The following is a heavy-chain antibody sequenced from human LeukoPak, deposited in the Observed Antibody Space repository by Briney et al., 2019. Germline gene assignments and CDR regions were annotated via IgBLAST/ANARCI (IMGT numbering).Heavy chain of an antibody. CDR3: ARPYYYDSRIDP. CDR2: MYYSGSS. J-gene: IGHJ5*02. Sequence: PSETLSLTCTVSGGSISSGDYYWSWIRQPPGKGLEWIAYMYYSGSSYYNPSLKSRVTMSADTSKNQLSLKLSSVTAADTAVYYCARPYYYDSRIDPWGQGILVTVSS. V-gene: IGHV4-30-4*01. D-gene: IGHD3-22*01. CDR1: GGSISSGDYY.